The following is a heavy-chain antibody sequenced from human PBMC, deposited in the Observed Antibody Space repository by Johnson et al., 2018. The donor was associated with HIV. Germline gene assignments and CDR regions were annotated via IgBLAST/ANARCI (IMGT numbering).Heavy chain of an antibody. CDR3: ATVWRNEGRHSFDV. CDR2: IYSGGST. V-gene: IGHV3-66*01. D-gene: IGHD1-1*01. CDR1: GFTVSSNY. Sequence: MQLVESGGGLVQPGGSLRLSCAASGFTVSSNYMSWVRQAPGKGLEWVSVIYSGGSTYYADSVKGRFTISRDNSKNTLYLQMNSLRAEDTAVYYCATVWRNEGRHSFDVWGLGTMVTVSS. J-gene: IGHJ3*01.